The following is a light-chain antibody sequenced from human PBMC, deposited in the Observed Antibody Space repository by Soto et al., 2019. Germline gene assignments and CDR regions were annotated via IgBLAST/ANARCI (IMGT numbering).Light chain of an antibody. CDR3: CSYAGSYTFEMV. CDR1: SSDVGGYNY. J-gene: IGLJ2*01. Sequence: QSALTQPRSVSGSPGQSATISCTGTSSDVGGYNYVSWYQQHPGKAPKLMIYDVSKRPSGVPDRFSGSKSGNTASLTISGLQAEDEADYYCCSYAGSYTFEMVFGGGTKLTVL. V-gene: IGLV2-11*01. CDR2: DVS.